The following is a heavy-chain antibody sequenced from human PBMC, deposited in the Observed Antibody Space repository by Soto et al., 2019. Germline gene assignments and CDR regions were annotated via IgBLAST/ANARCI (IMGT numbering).Heavy chain of an antibody. J-gene: IGHJ3*02. CDR2: IYYSGST. D-gene: IGHD2-15*01. CDR1: GGSISSSSYY. V-gene: IGHV4-39*01. CDR3: ARVDYCSGGSCYGGDDAFDI. Sequence: QLQLQESGPGLVKPSETLSLTCTVSGGSISSSSYYWGWIRQPPGKGLEWIGSIYYSGSTYYNPSRKRRVTISVDTSKNQFSLKLSSVTAADTAVYYCARVDYCSGGSCYGGDDAFDIWGQGTMVTVSS.